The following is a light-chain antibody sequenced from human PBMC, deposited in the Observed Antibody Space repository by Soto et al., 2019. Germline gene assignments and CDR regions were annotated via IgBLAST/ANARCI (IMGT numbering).Light chain of an antibody. CDR1: SSDVGAYDY. CDR3: SSYTNSSTVV. V-gene: IGLV2-14*01. CDR2: NVS. Sequence: QSVLTQPDSVSGSPGQSITISCTGTSSDVGAYDYVSWYQQHPGKAPILMLHNVSNRPSGVSNRFSGSKSGNTASLTSSGLQAEDEADYYCSSYTNSSTVVFGGGTKLTVL. J-gene: IGLJ2*01.